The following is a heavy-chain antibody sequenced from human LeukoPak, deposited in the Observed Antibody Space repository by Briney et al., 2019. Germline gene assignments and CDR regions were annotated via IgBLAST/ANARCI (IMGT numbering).Heavy chain of an antibody. Sequence: ASVKVSCKASGYTFTGYYMHWVRQAPGQGLEWMGWINPNSGGTNYAQKFQGRVTMTRDTSISTAYMELSRLRSDDTAVYYCARAKPKNMVRGLIMRRESRYYFDCWGQGTLVTVSS. CDR2: INPNSGGT. CDR1: GYTFTGYY. V-gene: IGHV1-2*02. D-gene: IGHD3-10*01. J-gene: IGHJ4*02. CDR3: ARAKPKNMVRGLIMRRESRYYFDC.